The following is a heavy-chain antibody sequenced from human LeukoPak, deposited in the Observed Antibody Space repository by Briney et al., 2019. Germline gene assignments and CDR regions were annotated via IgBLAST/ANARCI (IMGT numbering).Heavy chain of an antibody. CDR2: LSSRGHTL. CDR1: GFTFTGYY. D-gene: IGHD2-21*02. Sequence: GGSLRLSCAASGFTFTGYYMGWIRQAPGRGREWLAHLSSRGHTLSYADSVKGRFTISRDHPKSSLYLELNSLRAEDTAVYYCARVTYPRPDYWGQGTLVTVSS. V-gene: IGHV3-11*01. J-gene: IGHJ4*02. CDR3: ARVTYPRPDY.